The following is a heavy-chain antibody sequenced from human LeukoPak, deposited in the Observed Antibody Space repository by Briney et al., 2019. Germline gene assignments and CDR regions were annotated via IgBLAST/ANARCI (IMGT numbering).Heavy chain of an antibody. D-gene: IGHD4-11*01. CDR1: GYSFTSYW. CDR2: IYPGDSDI. Sequence: GESLKISCKGSGYSFTSYWIGWVRQMPGKGLKWMAIIYPGDSDIRYSPSSQGRVTISADKSINTAYLQWSSLKASDTAIYYCARLQSLATVAFFFDSWGQGTLVTVSS. V-gene: IGHV5-51*01. CDR3: ARLQSLATVAFFFDS. J-gene: IGHJ4*02.